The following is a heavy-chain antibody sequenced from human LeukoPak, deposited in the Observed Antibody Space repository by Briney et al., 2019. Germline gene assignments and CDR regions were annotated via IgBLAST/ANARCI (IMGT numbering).Heavy chain of an antibody. J-gene: IGHJ5*02. CDR3: ARDREYSSSWTAFGP. D-gene: IGHD6-13*01. CDR1: GGSISSGSYY. V-gene: IGHV4-61*02. CDR2: IYTSGST. Sequence: SETLSLTCTVSGGSISSGSYYWSWIRQPAGKGLEWIGRIYTSGSTNYNPSLKSRVTISVDTSKNQFSLKLSSVTAADTAVYYCARDREYSSSWTAFGPWGQGTLVTVSS.